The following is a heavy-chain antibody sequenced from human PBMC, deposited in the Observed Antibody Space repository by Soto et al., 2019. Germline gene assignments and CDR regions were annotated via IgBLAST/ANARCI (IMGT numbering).Heavy chain of an antibody. J-gene: IGHJ6*02. D-gene: IGHD2-2*01. CDR3: AREKCSSTSCYAGKGMDV. V-gene: IGHV1-69*08. CDR2: IIPILGIA. Sequence: QVQLVQSGAEVKKPGSSVKVSCKASGGTFSSYTISWVRQAPGQGLEWMGRIIPILGIANYAQKFQGRVTITADKSTRTAYMELSSLRSEDTAVYYCAREKCSSTSCYAGKGMDVWGQGTTVTVSS. CDR1: GGTFSSYT.